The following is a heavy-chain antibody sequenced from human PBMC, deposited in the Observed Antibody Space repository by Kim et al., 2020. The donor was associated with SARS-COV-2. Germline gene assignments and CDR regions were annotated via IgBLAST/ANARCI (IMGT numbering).Heavy chain of an antibody. V-gene: IGHV3-33*01. D-gene: IGHD6-13*01. CDR3: ARAIAAAGTYLDY. CDR1: GFTFSSYG. CDR2: IWYDGSNK. J-gene: IGHJ4*02. Sequence: GGSLRLSCAASGFTFSSYGMHWVRQAPGKGLEWVAVIWYDGSNKYYADSVKGRFTISRDNSKNTLYLQMNSLRAEDTAVYYCARAIAAAGTYLDYWGQGTLVTVSS.